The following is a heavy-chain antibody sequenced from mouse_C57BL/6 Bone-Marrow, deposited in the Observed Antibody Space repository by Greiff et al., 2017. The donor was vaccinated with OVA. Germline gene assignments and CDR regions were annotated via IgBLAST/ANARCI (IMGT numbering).Heavy chain of an antibody. CDR2: INPSNGGT. V-gene: IGHV1-53*01. J-gene: IGHJ1*03. D-gene: IGHD4-1*01. CDR1: GYTFTSYW. Sequence: QVQLQQPGTELVKPGASVKLSCKASGYTFTSYWMHWVKQRPGQGLEWIGNINPSNGGTNYNEKFKSKATLTVDTSSSTAYMQLSSLTSEDSAVYYCARARLGRGDWYFDVWGTGTTVTVSS. CDR3: ARARLGRGDWYFDV.